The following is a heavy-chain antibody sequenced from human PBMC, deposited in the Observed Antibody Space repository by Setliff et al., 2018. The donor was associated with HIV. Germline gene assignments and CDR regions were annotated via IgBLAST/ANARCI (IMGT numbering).Heavy chain of an antibody. J-gene: IGHJ5*02. CDR1: GYTFSAYY. Sequence: ASVKVSCKTSGYTFSAYYMHWVRQAPGQGLEWMGWMNPNSGDTKSAQKFQGRVTMTRSTSFSTAYMELSNLTSEDTAIYYCARKHKVSLGRGIVVLWGFDPWGQGTLVTVSS. CDR3: ARKHKVSLGRGIVVLWGFDP. D-gene: IGHD3-10*01. CDR2: MNPNSGDT. V-gene: IGHV1-2*02.